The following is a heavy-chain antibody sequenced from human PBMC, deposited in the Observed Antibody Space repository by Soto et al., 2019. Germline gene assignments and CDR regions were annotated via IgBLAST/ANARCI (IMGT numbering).Heavy chain of an antibody. D-gene: IGHD5-12*01. V-gene: IGHV3-23*01. CDR1: GFTFSNYA. Sequence: PGGSLRLSCAASGFTFSNYAMSWVRQAPGKGLEWVSAISGSGGSTYYADSVKGRFTISRDNSKNTLYLQMNSLRAEDTAVYYCALRGRYSGYEAWGQGTLVTVAS. CDR2: ISGSGGST. CDR3: ALRGRYSGYEA. J-gene: IGHJ5*02.